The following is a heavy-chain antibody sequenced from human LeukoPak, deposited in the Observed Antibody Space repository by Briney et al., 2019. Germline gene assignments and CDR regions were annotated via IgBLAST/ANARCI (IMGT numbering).Heavy chain of an antibody. Sequence: TSETLSLTCAVYGGSFSGYYWGWIRQPPGKGLEWIGEINHSGSTNYNPSLKSRVTISVDTSKNQFSLKLSSVTAADTAVYYCARKLSTVTTRPIDYWGQGTLVTVSS. CDR3: ARKLSTVTTRPIDY. D-gene: IGHD4-17*01. J-gene: IGHJ4*02. CDR2: INHSGST. V-gene: IGHV4-34*01. CDR1: GGSFSGYY.